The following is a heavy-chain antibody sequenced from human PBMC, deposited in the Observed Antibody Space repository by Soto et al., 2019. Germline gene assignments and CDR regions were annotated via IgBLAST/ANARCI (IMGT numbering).Heavy chain of an antibody. J-gene: IGHJ6*02. CDR2: ISAYNGNT. V-gene: IGHV1-18*04. CDR3: AREGDVVVVPNYYYGMDV. D-gene: IGHD2-15*01. CDR1: GYTFTSYG. Sequence: ASVKVSCKASGYTFTSYGISWVRQAPGQGLEWMGWISAYNGNTNYAQKLQGRVTMTTDTSTSTAYMELRSLRSDDTAVYYCAREGDVVVVPNYYYGMDVWGQGTKVTVSS.